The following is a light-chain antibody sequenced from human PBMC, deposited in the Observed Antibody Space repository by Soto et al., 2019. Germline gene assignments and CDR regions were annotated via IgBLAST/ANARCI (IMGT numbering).Light chain of an antibody. V-gene: IGKV3-20*01. CDR1: QTIRSNY. CDR3: QQYGSSPWT. J-gene: IGKJ1*01. CDR2: GAS. Sequence: EIVLTQSPGTLSLSPGERATLSCRSSQTIRSNYLAWYQQRPGQAPRLLIYGASSRATDIPDRFSGSASGTDFTLTILRLEPEDFAVYYCQQYGSSPWTLGQGTKVE.